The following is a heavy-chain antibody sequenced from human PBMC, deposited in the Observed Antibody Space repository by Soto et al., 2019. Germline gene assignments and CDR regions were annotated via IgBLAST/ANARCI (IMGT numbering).Heavy chain of an antibody. CDR1: GFSIGSNNW. Sequence: PSETLSLTCAVSGFSIGSNNWWGWIRQPPGKGLEWIGNIYNSGSTYYSPSLKSRVTISGDTSKSQFSLKLSSVTAADTAVYYCARHTRNQFDPWGQGTLVTVSS. CDR2: IYNSGST. CDR3: ARHTRNQFDP. V-gene: IGHV4-28*01. J-gene: IGHJ5*02.